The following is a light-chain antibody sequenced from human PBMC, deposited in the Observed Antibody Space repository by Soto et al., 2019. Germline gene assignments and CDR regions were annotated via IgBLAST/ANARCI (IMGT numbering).Light chain of an antibody. CDR1: QSVDTTF. V-gene: IGKV3-20*01. J-gene: IGKJ1*01. Sequence: EIVLTQSPGSLSLSPGQRATLSRRASQSVDTTFFAWYQKKPGQAPRLLIYGASKRATGIPDRFSGSVSGTDFTLIISRLEPEDFAVYYCQQYMSSVTFGQGTKVEIK. CDR2: GAS. CDR3: QQYMSSVT.